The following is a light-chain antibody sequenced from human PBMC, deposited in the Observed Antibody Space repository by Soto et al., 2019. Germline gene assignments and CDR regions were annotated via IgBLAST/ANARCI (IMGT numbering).Light chain of an antibody. V-gene: IGKV3D-15*01. CDR2: GAS. Sequence: EIVVTHSPSTLSVSPVDGATLSFMASQSVDSNLAWYQQKPGQTPRLLIYGASTRPTGIPARFSGSGSGTEFTLTISSLQSEDFAVYYCQQYNNWPWKFGQGTKVDIK. J-gene: IGKJ1*01. CDR1: QSVDSN. CDR3: QQYNNWPWK.